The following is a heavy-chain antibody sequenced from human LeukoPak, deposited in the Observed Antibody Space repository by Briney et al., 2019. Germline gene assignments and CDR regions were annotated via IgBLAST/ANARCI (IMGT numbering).Heavy chain of an antibody. V-gene: IGHV3-66*01. CDR1: GFTFSNTW. CDR3: ARVPYRAAFDI. CDR2: IYSGGST. D-gene: IGHD1-14*01. Sequence: PGGSLRLSCAASGFTFSNTWMSWVRQAPGKGLEWVSVIYSGGSTYYADSVKGRFTISRDNSKNTLYLQMNSLRAEDTAVYYCARVPYRAAFDIWGQGTMVTVSS. J-gene: IGHJ3*02.